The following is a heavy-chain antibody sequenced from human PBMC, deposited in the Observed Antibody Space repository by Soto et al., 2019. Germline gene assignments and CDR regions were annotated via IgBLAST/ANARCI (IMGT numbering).Heavy chain of an antibody. D-gene: IGHD2-15*01. CDR2: IYWDDDK. V-gene: IGHV2-5*02. Sequence: QITLKESGPTLVKPTQTLTLTCTFSGFSLSTSGVGVGWIRQPPGKALEWLALIYWDDDKRYSPSLKSRLNITKDTAKNPVVLTVSIRDPVDTATYYYAQRPSYCSGGSCYAGFDYWGPGTLVTVSS. J-gene: IGHJ4*02. CDR3: AQRPSYCSGGSCYAGFDY. CDR1: GFSLSTSGVG.